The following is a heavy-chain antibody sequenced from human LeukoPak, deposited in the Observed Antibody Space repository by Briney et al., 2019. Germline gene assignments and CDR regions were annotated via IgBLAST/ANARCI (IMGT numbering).Heavy chain of an antibody. J-gene: IGHJ4*02. CDR3: ASLEYYGSGSLNN. Sequence: SETLSLTCTVSGGSISSYYWSWLRQPAGKGLEWIGRIYTSGSTNYNPSLKSRVTMSVDTSKNQFSLKLSSVTAADTAVYYCASLEYYGSGSLNNWGQGTLVTVSS. D-gene: IGHD3-10*01. CDR1: GGSISSYY. V-gene: IGHV4-4*07. CDR2: IYTSGST.